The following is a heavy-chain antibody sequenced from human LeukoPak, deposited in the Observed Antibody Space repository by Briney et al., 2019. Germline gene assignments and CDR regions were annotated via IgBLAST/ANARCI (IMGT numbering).Heavy chain of an antibody. CDR2: IRYDGSNK. D-gene: IGHD3-3*01. Sequence: GGSLRLSCAASGFTFSSCGMHWVRQAPGKGLEGVAFIRYDGSNKYYADSVKGRFIISRDNSRNRLYLQMNSMRAEDTAVYYCARSGDFWSGYYKGSYYFDSWGQGTLVTVSS. CDR3: ARSGDFWSGYYKGSYYFDS. V-gene: IGHV3-30*02. CDR1: GFTFSSCG. J-gene: IGHJ4*02.